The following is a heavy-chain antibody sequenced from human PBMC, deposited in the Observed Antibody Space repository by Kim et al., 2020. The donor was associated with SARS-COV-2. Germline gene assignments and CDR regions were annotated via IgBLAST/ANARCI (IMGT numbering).Heavy chain of an antibody. J-gene: IGHJ4*02. CDR3: ARDAAGTIFIDY. D-gene: IGHD1-7*01. V-gene: IGHV4-31*02. Sequence: YYHPSLKSRVTISVDTSKNQFSLKLSSVTAADTAVYYCARDAAGTIFIDYWGQGTLVTVSS.